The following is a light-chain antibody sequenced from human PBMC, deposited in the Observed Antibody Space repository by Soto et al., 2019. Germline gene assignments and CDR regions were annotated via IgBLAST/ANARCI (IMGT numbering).Light chain of an antibody. V-gene: IGLV4-69*01. CDR1: SGHSSYA. CDR2: LNSDGSH. J-gene: IGLJ2*01. Sequence: QSVLTQSPSASASLGASVKLTCTLSSGHSSYAIAWHQQQPEKGPRYLMKLNSDGSHSKGDGIPDRFSGSSSGAERYFTISSLQSQDEADYYCQTWGTGMVFGGGTKLTVL. CDR3: QTWGTGMV.